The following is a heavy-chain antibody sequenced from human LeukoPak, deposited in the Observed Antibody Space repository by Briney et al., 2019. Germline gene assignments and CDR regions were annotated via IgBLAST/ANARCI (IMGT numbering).Heavy chain of an antibody. CDR1: GFTFSNAW. J-gene: IGHJ3*02. Sequence: GGSLRLSCAASGFTFSNAWMNWVRQAPGKGLEWVGRIKSKTDGGTTDYAAPVKGRFTISRDDSKNTLYLQMNSLKTEDTAVYYCTTDGAGSDYGDSNDAFDIWGQGTMVTVSS. D-gene: IGHD4-17*01. CDR2: IKSKTDGGTT. V-gene: IGHV3-15*01. CDR3: TTDGAGSDYGDSNDAFDI.